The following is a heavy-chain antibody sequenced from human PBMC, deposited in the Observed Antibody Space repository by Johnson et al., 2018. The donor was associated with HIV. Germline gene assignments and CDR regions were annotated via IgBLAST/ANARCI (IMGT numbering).Heavy chain of an antibody. CDR2: IKSKTDGGTT. J-gene: IGHJ3*02. D-gene: IGHD5-18*01. CDR3: TTYTAMVTMYVEIKGGAFDI. CDR1: GFTFSNAW. V-gene: IGHV3-15*01. Sequence: VQLVESGGGLVKPGGSLRLSCAASGFTFSNAWMTWVRQAPGKGLEWIGRIKSKTDGGTTDYAAPVKGRFNISRDDSKNKLYLQMNSLKTEDTAVYYCTTYTAMVTMYVEIKGGAFDIWGQGTMVTVSS.